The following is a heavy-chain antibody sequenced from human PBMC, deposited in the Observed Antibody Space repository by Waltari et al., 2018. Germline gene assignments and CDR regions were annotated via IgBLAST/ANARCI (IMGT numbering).Heavy chain of an antibody. Sequence: QVQLQQWGAGLLKPSETLSLTCAVYGGSFSGYYWSWIRQPPRKGLEWIGEINHSGSTNYNPSLKSRVTISVDTSKNQFSLKLSSVTAADTAVYYCARVGHCGGDCYIRRSLTGMDVWGKGTTVTISS. CDR1: GGSFSGYY. CDR2: INHSGST. CDR3: ARVGHCGGDCYIRRSLTGMDV. V-gene: IGHV4-34*01. J-gene: IGHJ6*04. D-gene: IGHD2-21*01.